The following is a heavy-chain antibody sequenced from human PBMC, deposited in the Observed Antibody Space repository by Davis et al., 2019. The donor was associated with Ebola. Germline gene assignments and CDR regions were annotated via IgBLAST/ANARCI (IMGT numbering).Heavy chain of an antibody. CDR2: IYYSGST. CDR1: GGSISSYY. D-gene: IGHD3-10*01. V-gene: IGHV4-59*01. CDR3: AREPVGELFPYFDY. Sequence: PSETLSLTCTVSGGSISSYYWSWIRQPPGKGLEWIGYIYYSGSTNYNPSLKSRVTISVDTSKNQFSLKLSSVTAADTAVYYCAREPVGELFPYFDYWGQGTLVTVSS. J-gene: IGHJ4*02.